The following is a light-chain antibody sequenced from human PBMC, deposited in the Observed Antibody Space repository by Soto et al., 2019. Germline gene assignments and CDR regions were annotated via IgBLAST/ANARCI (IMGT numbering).Light chain of an antibody. CDR2: AAS. CDR3: QQLRT. J-gene: IGKJ1*01. Sequence: DIQMTQSPSALSASVGDRVTITCRASQSITNYLNWYQHKPGQAPNLLIYAASTLQAGVPSRFRGSGSGTDFTLTISSLQPEDFATYYCQQLRTFGQGTKVDIK. CDR1: QSITNY. V-gene: IGKV1-39*01.